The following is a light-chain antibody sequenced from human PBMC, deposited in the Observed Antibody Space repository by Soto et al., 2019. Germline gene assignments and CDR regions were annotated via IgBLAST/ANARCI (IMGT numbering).Light chain of an antibody. CDR1: QSISGSY. CDR2: GAS. V-gene: IGKV3-20*01. Sequence: EIVLTQSPGTLSLSPGERATLSCGASQSISGSYLAWYQQKPGQAPRLLIYGASNRATDIPDRFSGSWSGADFAITISRLVREDLAVYYCQQYGTSITFGQGTGLEIK. CDR3: QQYGTSIT. J-gene: IGKJ5*01.